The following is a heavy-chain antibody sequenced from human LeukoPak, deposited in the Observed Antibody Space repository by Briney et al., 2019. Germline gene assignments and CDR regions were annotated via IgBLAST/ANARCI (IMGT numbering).Heavy chain of an antibody. Sequence: SETLPLTCAVSGGSFSGYYWSWVRQPPGKGLEWIGEIDHSGSSNYNPSLKSRVTLSVDTSKNQFSLEVGSVTAADTAVYYCARGQYSTSSFYNHYYMDVWGTGTTVTVSS. CDR2: IDHSGSS. V-gene: IGHV4-34*01. CDR3: ARGQYSTSSFYNHYYMDV. CDR1: GGSFSGYY. D-gene: IGHD6-6*01. J-gene: IGHJ6*03.